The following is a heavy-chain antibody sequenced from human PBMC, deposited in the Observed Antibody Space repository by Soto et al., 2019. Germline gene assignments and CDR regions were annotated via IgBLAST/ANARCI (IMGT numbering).Heavy chain of an antibody. V-gene: IGHV4-59*01. CDR3: ARSSGHYYFDH. CDR1: GGPIGSYY. Sequence: QVHLQESGPGLAKPSETLSLKCTISGGPIGSYYWNWIRQPPGKGLEWIAYIHYSGNTNYNPSLKSRITVSIDTSRNQFSLRLRSVTAADTALYYCARSSGHYYFDHWGQGALVTVSS. CDR2: IHYSGNT. J-gene: IGHJ4*02. D-gene: IGHD6-19*01.